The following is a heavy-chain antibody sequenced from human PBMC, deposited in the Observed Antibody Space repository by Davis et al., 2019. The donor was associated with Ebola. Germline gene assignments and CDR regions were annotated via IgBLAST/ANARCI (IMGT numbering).Heavy chain of an antibody. Sequence: PGGSLRLSCAASGFTFSSYGMHWVRQAPGKGLEWVAFIRYDGSNKYYADSVKGRFTISRDNSKNTLYLQMNSLRAEDTAVYYCAKDVSYDFWSGPDAFDIWGQGTMVTVSS. J-gene: IGHJ3*02. CDR3: AKDVSYDFWSGPDAFDI. CDR1: GFTFSSYG. D-gene: IGHD3-3*01. V-gene: IGHV3-30*02. CDR2: IRYDGSNK.